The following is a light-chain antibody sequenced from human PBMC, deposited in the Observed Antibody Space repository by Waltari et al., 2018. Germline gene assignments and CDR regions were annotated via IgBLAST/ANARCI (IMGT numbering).Light chain of an antibody. Sequence: QSALTQPASASGSPGQSITIPCTGTSSDIGNYNLLSRYQRQSGKAPKLMIYEVTKRPSGVSDRFSGSKSGNTASLTISGLQAEDEADYYCCSYAGTTIYVLFGGGTKLTVL. J-gene: IGLJ2*01. CDR1: SSDIGNYNL. V-gene: IGLV2-23*02. CDR2: EVT. CDR3: CSYAGTTIYVL.